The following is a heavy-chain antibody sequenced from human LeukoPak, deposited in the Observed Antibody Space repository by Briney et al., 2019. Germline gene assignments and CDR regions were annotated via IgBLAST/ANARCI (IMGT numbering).Heavy chain of an antibody. CDR3: ARELNWAPDY. CDR2: ISYDGSNK. CDR1: GFIFRNYA. D-gene: IGHD1-1*01. J-gene: IGHJ4*02. V-gene: IGHV3-30-3*01. Sequence: GRSLRLSCAASGFIFRNYAMHWVRQAPGKGLEWVAVISYDGSNKYYADSVKGRFTISRDNSKNTLYLQMNSLRAEDTAVYYCARELNWAPDYWGQGTLVTVSS.